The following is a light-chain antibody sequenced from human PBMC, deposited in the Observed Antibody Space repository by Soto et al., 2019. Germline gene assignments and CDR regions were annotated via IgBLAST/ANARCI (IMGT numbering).Light chain of an antibody. V-gene: IGLV7-46*01. J-gene: IGLJ2*01. CDR3: LLSYSGAHVV. CDR2: DTS. CDR1: TGAVTSGHY. Sequence: QAVVTQEPSLTVSPGGTVTLTCGSSTGAVTSGHYPYWFQQKPGQAPRTLIYDTSKKHSWTPARFSGSLLGGKAALTLSGAQPEDEAEYYCLLSYSGAHVVFGGGTQLTVL.